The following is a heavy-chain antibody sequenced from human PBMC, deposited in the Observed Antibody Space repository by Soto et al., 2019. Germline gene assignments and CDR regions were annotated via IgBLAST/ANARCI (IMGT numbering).Heavy chain of an antibody. Sequence: QVRLVESGGGVVQPGRSLRLSCTASGFSFSSYAMYWFRQPPGKGLEWVAVISHDGINKHYADSVKGRVTVSRDNSNHSLVLQLNSPRGEDTAMYYCARDMYSSDYFVKWFEPWGQGTLVTVSS. J-gene: IGHJ5*02. CDR1: GFSFSSYA. CDR3: ARDMYSSDYFVKWFEP. V-gene: IGHV3-30-3*01. D-gene: IGHD6-19*01. CDR2: ISHDGINK.